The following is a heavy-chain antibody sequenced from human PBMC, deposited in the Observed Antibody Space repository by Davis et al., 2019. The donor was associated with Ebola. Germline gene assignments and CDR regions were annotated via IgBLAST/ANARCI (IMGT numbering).Heavy chain of an antibody. Sequence: ASVKVSCKASGYTFTSYDINWVRQATGQGLEWMGWMNPNSGNTGYAQKFQGRVTMTTDTSTSTAYMELRSLRSDDTAVYYCARAHHYGGPAGWSVYWGQGTLVTVSS. CDR1: GYTFTSYD. D-gene: IGHD4-23*01. V-gene: IGHV1-8*01. CDR3: ARAHHYGGPAGWSVY. J-gene: IGHJ4*02. CDR2: MNPNSGNT.